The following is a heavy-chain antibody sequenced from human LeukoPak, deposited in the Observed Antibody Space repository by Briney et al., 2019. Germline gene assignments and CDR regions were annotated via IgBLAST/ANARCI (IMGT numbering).Heavy chain of an antibody. J-gene: IGHJ6*03. V-gene: IGHV4-59*01. CDR1: GVSISTFY. CDR3: ARVGYSQGWRGRGYYYMDV. Sequence: PSETLSLTCNVSGVSISTFYWTWIRQPPGRELEWIGYIYYSGSTNYNPSLKSRVTMSVDTSKNQFSLKLSSVTAADTAVYYCARVGYSQGWRGRGYYYMDVWGKGTTVTISS. CDR2: IYYSGST. D-gene: IGHD5-18*01.